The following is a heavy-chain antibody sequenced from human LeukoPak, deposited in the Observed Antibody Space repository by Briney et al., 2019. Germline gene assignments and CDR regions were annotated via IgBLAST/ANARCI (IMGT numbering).Heavy chain of an antibody. CDR2: IYHSGST. D-gene: IGHD3-22*01. CDR1: GGSISSSNW. Sequence: RSSETLSLTYAVSGGSISSSNWWSWVRQPPGKGLEWIGEIYHSGSTNYNPSLKSRVTISVDKSKNQFSLKLSSVTAADTAVYYCARRDYYDSTGYYVYWGQGTLVTVSS. CDR3: ARRDYYDSTGYYVY. V-gene: IGHV4-4*02. J-gene: IGHJ4*02.